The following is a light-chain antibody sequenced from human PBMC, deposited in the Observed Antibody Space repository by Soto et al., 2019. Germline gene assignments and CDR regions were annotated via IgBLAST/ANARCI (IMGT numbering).Light chain of an antibody. CDR3: HQYGSYQS. CDR2: GAS. Sequence: EIVLTQSPGTLSLSPGDRATLSCRATRSVTFNYLAWYQQKPGQAPRLLIYGASSRATGIPDRFSGSGSGTDFTLTISRLEPEDFAVYYCHQYGSYQSFGQGTKVDIK. J-gene: IGKJ1*01. V-gene: IGKV3-20*01. CDR1: RSVTFNY.